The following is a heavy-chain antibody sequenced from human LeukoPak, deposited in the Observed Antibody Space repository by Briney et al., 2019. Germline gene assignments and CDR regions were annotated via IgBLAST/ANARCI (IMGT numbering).Heavy chain of an antibody. CDR1: GFSFSDYA. V-gene: IGHV3-23*01. CDR3: AKDPHFYYYYYMDV. CDR2: ISGSGGDT. Sequence: GGSLRLSCAASGFSFSDYAMSWVRQAPGKGQEWVSAISGSGGDTYFADSVKGRFTISRDNSKRTVFLQMDSLRAEDTAVYYCAKDPHFYYYYYMDVWGNGTTVTVSS. J-gene: IGHJ6*03.